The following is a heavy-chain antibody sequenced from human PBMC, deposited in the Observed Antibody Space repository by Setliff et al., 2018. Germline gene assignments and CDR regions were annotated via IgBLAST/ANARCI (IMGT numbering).Heavy chain of an antibody. CDR3: ARTSYELCGYYGNRCNHHMDV. V-gene: IGHV4-39*01. J-gene: IGHJ6*03. D-gene: IGHD3-3*01. CDR2: VYYTVDP. Sequence: PSETLSLTCTVSGAPLSGSLRGSAVFWGWIRQSPGKELEWIGSVYYTVDPYYNPSLKSRVTISVDTSKNQLTLRLNSLTAADTAVYYCARTSYELCGYYGNRCNHHMDVWGKGSPVTVSS. CDR1: GAPLSGSLRGSAVF.